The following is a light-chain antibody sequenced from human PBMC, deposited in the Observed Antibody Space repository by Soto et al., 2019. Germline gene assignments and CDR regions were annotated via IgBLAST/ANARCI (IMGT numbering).Light chain of an antibody. CDR2: DAS. CDR3: QQHNSYSRT. J-gene: IGKJ1*01. V-gene: IGKV1-5*01. CDR1: QSISTW. Sequence: IQMTQSPSILSASVGDRVTITCRASQSISTWLAWYQQKPEKAPKLLIHDASTLESGVPSRFSGSGSGTEFTLTISSLQPDDFATYYCQQHNSYSRTFGQGTKVDIK.